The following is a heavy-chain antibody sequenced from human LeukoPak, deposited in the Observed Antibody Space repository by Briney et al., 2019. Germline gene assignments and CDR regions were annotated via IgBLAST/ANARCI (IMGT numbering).Heavy chain of an antibody. D-gene: IGHD2-21*02. CDR3: ARSYCGGDLHLCMAYYYYGMDV. J-gene: IGHJ6*02. CDR1: GGTFSSYA. Sequence: SVKVSCKASGGTFSSYAISWVRQAPGQGREWMGRIIPILGIANYAQKFQGRVTITADKSTSTAYMELSSLRSEDTVVYYCARSYCGGDLHLCMAYYYYGMDVWGQGTTVTVSS. V-gene: IGHV1-69*04. CDR2: IIPILGIA.